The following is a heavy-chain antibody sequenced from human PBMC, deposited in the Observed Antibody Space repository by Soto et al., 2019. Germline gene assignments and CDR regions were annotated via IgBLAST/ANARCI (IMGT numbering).Heavy chain of an antibody. D-gene: IGHD3-3*01. CDR2: IVVGSGNT. CDR1: GFTFTSSA. CDR3: AAHYYDFWSGYYADGMDV. V-gene: IGHV1-58*01. Sequence: SVKVSCKASGFTFTSSAVQWVRQARGQRLEWIGWIVVGSGNTNYAQKFQERVTITRDMSTSTAYMELSSLRSEDTAVYYCAAHYYDFWSGYYADGMDVWGQGTTVTV. J-gene: IGHJ6*02.